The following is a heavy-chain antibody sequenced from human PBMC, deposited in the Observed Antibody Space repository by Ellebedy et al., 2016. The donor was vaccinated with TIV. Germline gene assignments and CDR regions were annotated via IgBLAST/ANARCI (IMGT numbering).Heavy chain of an antibody. J-gene: IGHJ4*02. V-gene: IGHV1-46*01. CDR2: INPSGGST. D-gene: IGHD1-26*01. Sequence: ASVKVSCKASGGTFSSYAISWVRQAPGQGLEWMGIINPSGGSTSYAQKFQGRVTMTRDTSTSTVYMELRSLRSDDTAVYYCARGDLSVGAKLPLWLFFDYWGQGTLVTVSS. CDR3: ARGDLSVGAKLPLWLFFDY. CDR1: GGTFSSYA.